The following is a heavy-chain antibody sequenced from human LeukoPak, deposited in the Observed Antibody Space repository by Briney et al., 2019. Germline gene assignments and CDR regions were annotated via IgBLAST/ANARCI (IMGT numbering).Heavy chain of an antibody. CDR1: GYTFTSYD. D-gene: IGHD5-24*01. J-gene: IGHJ4*02. CDR2: MNPNSGNT. V-gene: IGHV1-8*03. CDR3: ARRDGYNYVDY. Sequence: ALVKVSCKASGYTFTSYDINWVRQATGQGLEWMGWMNPNSGNTGYAQKFQGRVTITRNTSISTAYMELSSLRSEDTAVYYCARRDGYNYVDYWGQGTLVTVSS.